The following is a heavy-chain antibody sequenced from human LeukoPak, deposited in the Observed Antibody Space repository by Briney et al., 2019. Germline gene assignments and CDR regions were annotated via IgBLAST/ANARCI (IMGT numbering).Heavy chain of an antibody. CDR2: ISSSSSYI. V-gene: IGHV3-21*04. D-gene: IGHD2-8*01. CDR1: GFTFSSYS. J-gene: IGHJ4*02. Sequence: GGSLRLSCAASGFTFSSYSMNWVRQAPGKGLEWVSSISSSSSYIYYADSVKGRFTISRDNAKNSLYLQMNSLRAEDTAVYYCAKDSWDDIVLMVYAPSRGPFDYWGQGTLVTVSS. CDR3: AKDSWDDIVLMVYAPSRGPFDY.